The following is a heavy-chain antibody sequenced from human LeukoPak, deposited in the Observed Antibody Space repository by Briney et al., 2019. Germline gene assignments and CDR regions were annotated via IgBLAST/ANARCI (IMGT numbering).Heavy chain of an antibody. D-gene: IGHD1-14*01. CDR1: GFTFSSYA. V-gene: IGHV3-23*01. CDR3: APSYNPKGY. Sequence: GGSLRLSCAASGFTFSSYAMSWVRQAPGKGPEWVSAISGGGGSTYYADSVRGRFTISRDNSKNTMYLQMNSLRAEDTAVYYCAPSYNPKGYWGQGTLVTVSS. J-gene: IGHJ4*02. CDR2: ISGGGGST.